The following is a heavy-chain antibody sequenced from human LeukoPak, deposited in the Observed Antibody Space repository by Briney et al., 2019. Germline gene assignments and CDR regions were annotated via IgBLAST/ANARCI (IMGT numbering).Heavy chain of an antibody. D-gene: IGHD3-10*01. V-gene: IGHV4-31*03. J-gene: IGHJ3*02. CDR1: GGSISSGGYY. CDR2: IYYSGST. Sequence: SQTLSLTCTVSGGSISSGGYYWSWIRQHPGKGLEWIGYIYYSGSTYYNPSLKSRVTISVDTSKNQFSLKLSSVTAADTAVYYCARDRRWAVRGVIIHAFDIWGQGTMVTVSS. CDR3: ARDRRWAVRGVIIHAFDI.